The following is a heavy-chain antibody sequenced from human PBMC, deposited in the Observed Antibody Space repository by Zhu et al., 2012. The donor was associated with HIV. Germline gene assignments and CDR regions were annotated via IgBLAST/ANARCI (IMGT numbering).Heavy chain of an antibody. CDR1: GSSIISTYY. CDR2: IYHSETT. Sequence: QVQLQESGPGLVKPSGTLSLTCAVSGSSIISTYYWGWIRQPPGKGLEWIGSIYHSETTYYNPSLKSRVTISIDTANNQFSLKLSSVTAADTAVYYCARHSWTATDYFDYWGQGTLVTVSS. J-gene: IGHJ4*02. CDR3: ARHSWTATDYFDY. D-gene: IGHD3-3*02. V-gene: IGHV4-38-2*01.